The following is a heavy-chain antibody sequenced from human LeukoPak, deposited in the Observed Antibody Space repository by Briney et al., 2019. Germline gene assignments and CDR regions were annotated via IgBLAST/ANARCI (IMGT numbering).Heavy chain of an antibody. CDR2: IYPGDSDT. D-gene: IGHD6-13*01. CDR3: ARYSSSWQLNDY. V-gene: IGHV5-51*01. CDR1: GCSFTSYW. J-gene: IGHJ4*02. Sequence: GASLQISCKGSGCSFTSYWIGWVRQMPGKGLEWMGIIYPGDSDTRYSPSFQSQVTISADKSISTAYLQWSSLKASDTAMYYCARYSSSWQLNDYWAQGTLDTVSS.